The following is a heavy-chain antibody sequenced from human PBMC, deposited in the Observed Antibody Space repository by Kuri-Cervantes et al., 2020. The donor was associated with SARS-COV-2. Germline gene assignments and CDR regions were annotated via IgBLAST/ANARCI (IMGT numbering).Heavy chain of an antibody. CDR2: IYPGDSDT. D-gene: IGHD3-16*01. J-gene: IGHJ4*02. CDR3: ARSTWGSYFDF. V-gene: IGHV5-51*01. Sequence: GESLKISCKGSGYSSTNYWIGWVRQMPGKGLEWMGIIYPGDSDTRYSPSFQGQVAISADRSISTAYLQWSSLMASDTAMYYYARSTWGSYFDFWGQGTLVTVSS. CDR1: GYSSTNYW.